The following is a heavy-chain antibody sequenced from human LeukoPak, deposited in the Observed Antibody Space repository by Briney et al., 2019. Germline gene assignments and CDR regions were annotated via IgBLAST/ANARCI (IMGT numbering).Heavy chain of an antibody. CDR3: ARQTGSGLFILP. J-gene: IGHJ4*02. CDR2: IYYSGNT. CDR1: GFTFSSYW. Sequence: PGGSLRLSCAASGFTFSSYWMSWVRQPPGKGLEWIGSIYYSGNTYYNASLKSRVSISVDTSKNQFSLRLTSVTAADTAVYYCARQTGSGLFILPGGQGKLVTVSS. V-gene: IGHV4-39*01. D-gene: IGHD3-10*01.